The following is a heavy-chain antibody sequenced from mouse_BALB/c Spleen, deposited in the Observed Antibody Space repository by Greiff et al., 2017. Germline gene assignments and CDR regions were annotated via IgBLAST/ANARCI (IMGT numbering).Heavy chain of an antibody. J-gene: IGHJ2*01. CDR1: GYTFTSYW. D-gene: IGHD2-1*01. V-gene: IGHV1-7*01. Sequence: QVQLQQSGAELAKPGASVKMSCKASGYTFTSYWMHWVKQRPGQGLEWIGYINPSTGYTEYNQKFKDKATLTADKSSSTAYMQLSSLTSEDSAVYYCARTYGNYGFDYWGQGTTLTVSS. CDR3: ARTYGNYGFDY. CDR2: INPSTGYT.